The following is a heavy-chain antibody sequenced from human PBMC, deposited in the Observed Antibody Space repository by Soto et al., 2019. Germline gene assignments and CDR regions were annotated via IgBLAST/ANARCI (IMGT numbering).Heavy chain of an antibody. CDR3: AKDRYCSGASCYGDFDY. V-gene: IGHV3-30*18. J-gene: IGHJ4*02. Sequence: GGSLRLSCAASGFTFSNFGLHWVRQVPGKGLEWVALVSYDGTVRKYADSVKGRFTVSRDNSKNTLYLEMNSLRTEDTAVFYCAKDRYCSGASCYGDFDYWGQGTLVTVSS. D-gene: IGHD2-15*01. CDR1: GFTFSNFG. CDR2: VSYDGTVR.